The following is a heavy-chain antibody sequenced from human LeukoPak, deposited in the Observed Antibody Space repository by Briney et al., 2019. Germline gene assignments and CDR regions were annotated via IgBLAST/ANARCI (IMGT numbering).Heavy chain of an antibody. J-gene: IGHJ4*02. CDR2: ISYDGSIK. V-gene: IGHV3-30-3*01. CDR1: GFTFSSYA. CDR3: ARAIVLITHFDH. D-gene: IGHD2/OR15-2a*01. Sequence: PGGSLRLSCGASGFTFSSYAMHWVRQAPGKGLEWVAVISYDGSIKHYADSIMGRFTISRDNSKNKLFLQMNSLRAEDTAVYYCARAIVLITHFDHWGQGTLVTVSS.